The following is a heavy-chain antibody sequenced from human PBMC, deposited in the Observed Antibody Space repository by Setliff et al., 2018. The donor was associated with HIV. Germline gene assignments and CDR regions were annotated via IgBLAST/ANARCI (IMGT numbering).Heavy chain of an antibody. J-gene: IGHJ3*02. V-gene: IGHV1-2*02. CDR1: GYTFSGYY. D-gene: IGHD1-26*01. Sequence: AASVKVSCKASGYTFSGYYLHWVRRAPGQGLEWMGWINPNSGATFYARSLQGRVTMTTDTASRTSYMELRSLRSDDTAMYYCARIRAGALLNAFDIWAQGTMVTVSS. CDR3: ARIRAGALLNAFDI. CDR2: INPNSGAT.